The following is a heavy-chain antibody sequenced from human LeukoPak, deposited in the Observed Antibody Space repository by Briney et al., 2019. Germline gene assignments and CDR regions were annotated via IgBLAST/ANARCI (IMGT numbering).Heavy chain of an antibody. CDR3: ARKSASGNYPLDY. D-gene: IGHD3-10*01. V-gene: IGHV3-23*01. Sequence: PGGFLRLSCAASGFTFSSYGMSWVRQAPGKGLEWVSAISGSGGSTYYADSVKGRFTISRDNAKNTVFLQMSSLRAEGTALYYCARKSASGNYPLDYWGQGTLVTVSS. CDR2: ISGSGGST. CDR1: GFTFSSYG. J-gene: IGHJ4*02.